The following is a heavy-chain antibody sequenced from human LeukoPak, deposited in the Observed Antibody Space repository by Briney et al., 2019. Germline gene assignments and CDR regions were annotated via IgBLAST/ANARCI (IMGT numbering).Heavy chain of an antibody. CDR1: GGSISSYY. V-gene: IGHV4-59*01. CDR3: ATLGGNGYYYMDV. CDR2: IYYSGST. J-gene: IGHJ6*03. Sequence: SETLSLTCAVSGGSISSYYWSWIRQPPGKGLEWIGYIYYSGSTNYNPSLKSRVTISVDTSKNQFSLKLSSVTAADTAVYYCATLGGNGYYYMDVWGKGTTVTISS. D-gene: IGHD1-1*01.